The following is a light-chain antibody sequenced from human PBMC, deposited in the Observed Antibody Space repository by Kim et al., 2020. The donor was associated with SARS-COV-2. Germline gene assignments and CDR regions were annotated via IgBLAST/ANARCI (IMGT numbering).Light chain of an antibody. Sequence: NFMLTQPHSVSESPGKTVTISCTRSSGSIASNYVQWYQQRPGSAPTTVIYEDNQSPSGVPDRFSGSIDSSTHSASLTISGLKTEDETDYYCQSYDSSNWVFGGGTQLTVL. CDR2: EDN. V-gene: IGLV6-57*04. J-gene: IGLJ3*02. CDR1: SGSIASNY. CDR3: QSYDSSNWV.